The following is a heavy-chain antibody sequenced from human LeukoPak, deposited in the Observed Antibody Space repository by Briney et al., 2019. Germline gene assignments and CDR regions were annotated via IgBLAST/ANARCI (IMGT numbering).Heavy chain of an antibody. V-gene: IGHV4-34*01. J-gene: IGHJ6*03. D-gene: IGHD1-26*01. CDR3: ARHGWELLGYYYYMDV. CDR1: GGSFSGYY. CDR2: INHSGST. Sequence: SETLSLTCAVYGGSFSGYYWSWMRQPPGKGLEWIGEINHSGSTNYNPSLKSRVTISVDTSKNQFSLKLSSVTAADTAVYYCARHGWELLGYYYYMDVWGKGTAVTVSS.